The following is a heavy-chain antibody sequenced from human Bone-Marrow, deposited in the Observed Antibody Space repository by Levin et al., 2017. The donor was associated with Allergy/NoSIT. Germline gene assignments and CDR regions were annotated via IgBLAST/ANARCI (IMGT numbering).Heavy chain of an antibody. D-gene: IGHD6-6*01. Sequence: ASVKVSCKASGGTFSSYAISWVRQAPGQGLEWMGGIIPIFGTANYAQKFQGRVTITADKSTSTAYMELSSLRSEDTAVYYCARGPGRSRDSIAAGTHYDYGMDGWGQGTTVTVSS. J-gene: IGHJ6*02. CDR3: ARGPGRSRDSIAAGTHYDYGMDG. CDR2: IIPIFGTA. CDR1: GGTFSSYA. V-gene: IGHV1-69*06.